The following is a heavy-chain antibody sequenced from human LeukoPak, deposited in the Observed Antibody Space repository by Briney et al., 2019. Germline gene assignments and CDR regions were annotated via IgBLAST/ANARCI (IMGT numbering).Heavy chain of an antibody. D-gene: IGHD3-10*01. Sequence: SVKVSCKASGGTFSSYAISWVRQAPGQGLEWMGRIIPILGIANYAQKFQGRVTITADKSTSTAYMELSSLRSEDTAVYYCARVPPYYGSGSRIDYWGQGTLVTVSS. CDR3: ARVPPYYGSGSRIDY. CDR1: GGTFSSYA. CDR2: IIPILGIA. J-gene: IGHJ4*02. V-gene: IGHV1-69*04.